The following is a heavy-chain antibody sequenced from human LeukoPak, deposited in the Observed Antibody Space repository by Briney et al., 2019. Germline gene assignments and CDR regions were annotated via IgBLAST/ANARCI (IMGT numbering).Heavy chain of an antibody. J-gene: IGHJ4*02. CDR1: GGTLSNYA. D-gene: IGHD3-22*01. CDR2: IIPFLGIA. V-gene: IGHV1-69*04. CDR3: ARDHEYSSGYYYEDF. Sequence: GASVKVSCKASGGTLSNYAITWVRQAPGQGLEWMGRIIPFLGIANYAQKFQGRVTITADKSTSTAYMELSSLRSEDTAVYYCARDHEYSSGYYYEDFWGQGTLVTVSS.